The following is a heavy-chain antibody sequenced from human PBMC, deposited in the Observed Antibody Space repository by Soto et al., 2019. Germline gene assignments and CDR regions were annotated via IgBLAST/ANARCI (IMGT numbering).Heavy chain of an antibody. Sequence: QVQLQQWGAGLLKPSETLSLTCAVYGGSFSGYYWSWIRQPPGKGLEWIGEINHSGSTNYIPSLKSRVTISVDTSKNQFSLKLSSVTAADTAVYYCARGFGEIDAFEIWGQGTMVTVSS. CDR3: ARGFGEIDAFEI. CDR2: INHSGST. CDR1: GGSFSGYY. V-gene: IGHV4-34*01. D-gene: IGHD3-10*01. J-gene: IGHJ3*02.